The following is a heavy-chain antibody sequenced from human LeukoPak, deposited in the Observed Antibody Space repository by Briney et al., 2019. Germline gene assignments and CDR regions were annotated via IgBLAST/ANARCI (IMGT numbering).Heavy chain of an antibody. D-gene: IGHD3-10*01. Sequence: GGSLRLSCAASGFTFNSFAMSWVRQAPGKGLEWVSTITDSGANTYYADSVKGRFTISRDNSGTTLFLQMNSLRVEDAALYYCAKAPPIITLIGYGYYFDSWGLGTLVTVSS. CDR3: AKAPPIITLIGYGYYFDS. CDR1: GFTFNSFA. J-gene: IGHJ4*02. V-gene: IGHV3-23*01. CDR2: ITDSGANT.